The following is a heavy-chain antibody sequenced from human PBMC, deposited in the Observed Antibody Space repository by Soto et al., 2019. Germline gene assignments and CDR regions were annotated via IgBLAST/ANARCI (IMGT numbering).Heavy chain of an antibody. V-gene: IGHV1-69*13. CDR3: ARNYKDIVLVPADNWFDP. J-gene: IGHJ5*02. CDR2: IIPIFGTA. D-gene: IGHD2-2*01. Sequence: ASVKVSCKASGGTFSSYAISWVRQAPGQGLEWMGGIIPIFGTANYAQKLQGRVTITADESTSTAYMELSSLRSEDTAVYYCARNYKDIVLVPADNWFDPWGQGTLVTVSS. CDR1: GGTFSSYA.